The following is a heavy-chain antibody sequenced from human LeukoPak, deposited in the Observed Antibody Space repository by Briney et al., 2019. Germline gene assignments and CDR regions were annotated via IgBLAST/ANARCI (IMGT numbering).Heavy chain of an antibody. D-gene: IGHD1-26*01. CDR3: AREGLGSYYGPRPFDY. J-gene: IGHJ4*02. V-gene: IGHV3-30-3*01. CDR2: ISYDGSNK. Sequence: GGSLRLSCAASGFTFSSYAMHWVRQAPGKGLEWVAVISYDGSNKYYADSVKGRFTISRDNSKNTLYLQMNSLRAEDTAVYYCAREGLGSYYGPRPFDYWGQGILVTVSS. CDR1: GFTFSSYA.